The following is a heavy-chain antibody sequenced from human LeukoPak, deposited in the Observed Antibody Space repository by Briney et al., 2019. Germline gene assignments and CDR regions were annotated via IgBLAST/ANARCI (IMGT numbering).Heavy chain of an antibody. V-gene: IGHV1-8*01. CDR3: ARGFRDSSGRKPDY. D-gene: IGHD3-22*01. CDR1: GYTFTSYD. CDR2: MNPNSGNT. Sequence: ASAKVSCKASGYTFTSYDINWVRQATGQGLEWMGWMNPNSGNTGYAQKFQDRVTMTRNTSIKTAYMELSSLRSEDMAVYYCARGFRDSSGRKPDYWGQGTLVTVSS. J-gene: IGHJ4*02.